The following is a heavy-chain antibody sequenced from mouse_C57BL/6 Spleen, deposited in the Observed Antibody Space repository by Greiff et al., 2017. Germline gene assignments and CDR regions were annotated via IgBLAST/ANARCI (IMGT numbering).Heavy chain of an antibody. D-gene: IGHD1-1*01. V-gene: IGHV5-4*01. Sequence: DVMLVESGGGLVKPGGSLKLSCAASGFTFSSYAMSWVRQTPEKRLEWVATISDGGSYTYYPDNVKGRFTISRDNAKNNLYLQMSHLKSEDTAMYYCAREKRYYYGSSYENYAMDYWGQGTSVTVSS. CDR1: GFTFSSYA. CDR3: AREKRYYYGSSYENYAMDY. CDR2: ISDGGSYT. J-gene: IGHJ4*01.